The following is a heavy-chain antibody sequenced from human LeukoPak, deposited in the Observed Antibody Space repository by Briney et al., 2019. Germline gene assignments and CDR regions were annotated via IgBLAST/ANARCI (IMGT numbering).Heavy chain of an antibody. Sequence: GGPLRLSRADSRFGASSNHVAWVREAPGKGLEWVSVRQPGNVSYYTDSVKGRVTTSADTSKNTLYLQINNLRSEDTALYYCARERDYGTYFDYWGQGTLVTVSS. J-gene: IGHJ4*02. CDR2: RQPGNVS. D-gene: IGHD4/OR15-4a*01. CDR3: ARERDYGTYFDY. V-gene: IGHV3-53*01. CDR1: RFGASSNH.